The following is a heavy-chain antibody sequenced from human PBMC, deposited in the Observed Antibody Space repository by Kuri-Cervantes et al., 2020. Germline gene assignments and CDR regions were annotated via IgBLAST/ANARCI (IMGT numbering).Heavy chain of an antibody. CDR3: ARGRLGTYYYYYGMDV. CDR1: GFTFSSYA. V-gene: IGHV3-23*01. CDR2: ISGSGGST. Sequence: LSLTCAASGFTFSSYAMSWVRQAPGKGLEWVSAISGSGGSTYYADSVKGRFTISRDNSKNTLYLQMNSLRAEDTAVYYCARGRLGTYYYYYGMDVWGQGTTVTVSS. D-gene: IGHD7-27*01. J-gene: IGHJ6*02.